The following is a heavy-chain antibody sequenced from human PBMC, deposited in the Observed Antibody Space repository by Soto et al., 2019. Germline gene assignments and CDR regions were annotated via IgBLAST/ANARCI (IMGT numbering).Heavy chain of an antibody. D-gene: IGHD3-3*01. V-gene: IGHV3-48*02. CDR3: ARDFGHGYYLDY. J-gene: IGHJ4*02. Sequence: GGSLRLSCVASGFSFSNYNMNWVRQAPGKGLEWVSYITDSSDTVHYADSVRGRFTISRDNAESSLYLQMNSLRDEGTAVYFCARDFGHGYYLDYWGRGTLVTVSS. CDR1: GFSFSNYN. CDR2: ITDSSDTV.